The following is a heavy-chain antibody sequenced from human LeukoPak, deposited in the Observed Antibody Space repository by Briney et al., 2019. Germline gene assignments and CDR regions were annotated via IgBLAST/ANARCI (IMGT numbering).Heavy chain of an antibody. D-gene: IGHD3-10*01. CDR2: ISSSSSYI. CDR3: ARASGSGSYVYYFDY. J-gene: IGHJ4*02. V-gene: IGHV3-21*01. Sequence: PGGSLRLSCAASGFIFDDYTMHWVRQAPGKGLEWVSSISSSSSYIYYADSVKGRFTISRDNAKNSLYLQMNSLRAEDTAVYYCARASGSGSYVYYFDYWGQGTLVTVSS. CDR1: GFIFDDYT.